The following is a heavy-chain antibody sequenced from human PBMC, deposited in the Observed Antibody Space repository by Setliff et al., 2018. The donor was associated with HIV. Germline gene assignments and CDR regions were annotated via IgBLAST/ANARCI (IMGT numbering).Heavy chain of an antibody. V-gene: IGHV4-59*01. D-gene: IGHD2-21*02. CDR2: IYISNSGST. Sequence: SETLSRTCSVSGGSFSGYYRSWIRQPPGKGLGWIGYIYISNSGSTNYNPSLTSRVTISAHTSRNQFYLKLTSVTAADTTIYYCARVFPGVTAEDNRFDPGGQGTLVTVSS. CDR3: ARVFPGVTAEDNRFDP. J-gene: IGHJ5*02. CDR1: GGSFSGYY.